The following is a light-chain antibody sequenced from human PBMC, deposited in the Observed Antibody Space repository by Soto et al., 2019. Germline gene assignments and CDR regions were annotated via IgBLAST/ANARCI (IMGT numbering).Light chain of an antibody. CDR2: DRS. Sequence: EIVLTQSPATLSLSPVERATLSCRASQSVSSYLAWYQQKPGHAPRLLIYDRSNRATGIPARFSGSGSGTNFNLTISILEPEDFAVYYCQARSTWTRINFGQRTLLEIK. CDR3: QARSTWTRIN. J-gene: IGKJ5*01. V-gene: IGKV3-11*01. CDR1: QSVSSY.